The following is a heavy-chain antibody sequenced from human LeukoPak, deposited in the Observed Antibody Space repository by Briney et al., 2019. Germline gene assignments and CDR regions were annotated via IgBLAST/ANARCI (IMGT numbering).Heavy chain of an antibody. D-gene: IGHD2-21*02. V-gene: IGHV3-23*01. Sequence: GGSLRLSCAASGFTFSSYAMSWVRQAPGKGLEWVSAISGSGGSTYYADSVKGRFTISRDNSKNTLYLQMNSLRAEDTAVYYCAKDSAYCGGDCPTFYYYYGMDVWGQGTTVTVSS. CDR1: GFTFSSYA. CDR2: ISGSGGST. CDR3: AKDSAYCGGDCPTFYYYYGMDV. J-gene: IGHJ6*02.